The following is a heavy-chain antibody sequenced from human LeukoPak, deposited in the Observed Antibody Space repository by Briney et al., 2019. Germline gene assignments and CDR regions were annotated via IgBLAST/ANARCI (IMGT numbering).Heavy chain of an antibody. CDR1: GGSVNSGSYY. V-gene: IGHV4-61*01. CDR2: IYDSGST. Sequence: SETLSLTCTVSGGSVNSGSYYWTWIRQPPGKGLEWIGYIYDSGSTNYNPSLKSRVTMSVDTSKNQFSLKLSSVTAADTAVYYCARVSIYDILTGYYLGGATFDYWGQGTLVTASS. D-gene: IGHD3-9*01. CDR3: ARVSIYDILTGYYLGGATFDY. J-gene: IGHJ4*02.